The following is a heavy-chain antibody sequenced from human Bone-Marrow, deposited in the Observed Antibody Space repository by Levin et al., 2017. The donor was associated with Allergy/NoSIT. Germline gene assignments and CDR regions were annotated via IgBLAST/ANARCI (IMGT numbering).Heavy chain of an antibody. CDR1: GFAFEIYA. Sequence: GGSLRLSFAASGFAFEIYAMNWVRQAPGKGLEWVSSISGSGDSIYYADSVKGRFTISRDNSKNTLYLQMNSLRADDTAVYYCAKGANIYSTGWYYDYFDYWGQGTLVTVSS. D-gene: IGHD6-19*01. CDR2: ISGSGDSI. CDR3: AKGANIYSTGWYYDYFDY. J-gene: IGHJ4*02. V-gene: IGHV3-23*01.